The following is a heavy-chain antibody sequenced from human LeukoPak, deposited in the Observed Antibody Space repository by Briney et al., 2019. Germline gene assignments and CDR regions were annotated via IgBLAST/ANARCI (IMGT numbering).Heavy chain of an antibody. J-gene: IGHJ4*02. CDR3: ARDLQEISSFYFDY. D-gene: IGHD3-16*02. CDR1: ELNLKTHA. Sequence: GGSLRLSCVVSELNLKTHAMHWVRQAPGKGLEWVAGLSFDASGRNYADSVKGRFTISRDNSKNTLYLQMHSLSPEDTAVYFCARDLQEISSFYFDYWGQGSLVTVSS. CDR2: LSFDASGR. V-gene: IGHV3-30*04.